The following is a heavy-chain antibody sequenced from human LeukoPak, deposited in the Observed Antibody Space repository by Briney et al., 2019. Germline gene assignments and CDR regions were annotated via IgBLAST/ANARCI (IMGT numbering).Heavy chain of an antibody. CDR2: IYWDDDK. CDR1: GFSLSTSGVG. Sequence: SGPTLVKPTRTLTLTCTFSGFSLSTSGVGVGWIRQPPGKTLEWLALIYWDDDKRYSPSLKSRLTITKDTSKNQVVLTMTNMDPVDTATYYCAHTRLWFGELHFDYWGQGTLVTVSS. D-gene: IGHD3-10*01. V-gene: IGHV2-5*02. J-gene: IGHJ4*02. CDR3: AHTRLWFGELHFDY.